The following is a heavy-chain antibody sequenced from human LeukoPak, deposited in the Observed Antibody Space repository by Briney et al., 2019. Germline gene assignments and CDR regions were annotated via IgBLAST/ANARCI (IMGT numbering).Heavy chain of an antibody. CDR2: INWNGGST. Sequence: PGGSLRLSCAASGFTFDDYGMSWVRQAPGKGLEWVSGINWNGGSTGYADSVKGRFTISRDNAKNTLYLQMNSLRAEDTAVYYCAGAREYGDYVSAFEIWGQGTMVTVSS. CDR1: GFTFDDYG. D-gene: IGHD4-17*01. CDR3: AGAREYGDYVSAFEI. V-gene: IGHV3-20*04. J-gene: IGHJ3*02.